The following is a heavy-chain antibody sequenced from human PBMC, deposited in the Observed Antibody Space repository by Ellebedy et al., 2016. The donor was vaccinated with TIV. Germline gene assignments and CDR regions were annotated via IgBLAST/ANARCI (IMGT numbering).Heavy chain of an antibody. CDR1: GFTFSDSY. V-gene: IGHV3-74*01. Sequence: PGGSLRLSCVASGFTFSDSYMYWVRQTPAKGLVWVARTSPDERDKGYADSVYGRFTISRDNAKSMLYLQMNSLRVEDTAVYYCTSYNWKRNYDYWGQGTLVTVSS. CDR2: TSPDERDK. D-gene: IGHD1-20*01. CDR3: TSYNWKRNYDY. J-gene: IGHJ4*02.